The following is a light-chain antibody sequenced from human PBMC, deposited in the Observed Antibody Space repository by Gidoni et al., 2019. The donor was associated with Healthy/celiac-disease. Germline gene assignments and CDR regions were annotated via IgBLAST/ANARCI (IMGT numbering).Light chain of an antibody. Sequence: DIWNTQTPSSPSASAGDRVAITCRASQSISSYLNWYKQKPGKAPKLLIYAASSLQSGVPSRFSGSGSGTDFTLTISSLQPEDFATYYCQQSYSTSWRFGQGTKVEIK. J-gene: IGKJ1*01. V-gene: IGKV1-39*01. CDR3: QQSYSTSWR. CDR2: AAS. CDR1: QSISSY.